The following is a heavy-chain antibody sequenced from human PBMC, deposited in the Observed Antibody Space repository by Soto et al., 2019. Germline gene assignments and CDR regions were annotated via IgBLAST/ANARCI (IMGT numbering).Heavy chain of an antibody. Sequence: PGGSLRLSXAASGFTFSSYAMSWVRQAPGKGLEWVSAISGSGGSTYYADSVKGRFTISRDNSKNTLYLQMNSLRAEDTAVYYCVTWYSSSWYAPAYDYWGQGTLVTVSS. CDR2: ISGSGGST. D-gene: IGHD6-13*01. J-gene: IGHJ4*02. V-gene: IGHV3-23*01. CDR1: GFTFSSYA. CDR3: VTWYSSSWYAPAYDY.